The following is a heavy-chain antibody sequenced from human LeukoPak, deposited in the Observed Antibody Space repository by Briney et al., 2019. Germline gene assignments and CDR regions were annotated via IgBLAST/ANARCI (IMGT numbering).Heavy chain of an antibody. D-gene: IGHD3-16*01. CDR3: AGAPIPYDRSRTDYRFDP. CDR2: IYYSGST. CDR1: GGSISSYY. J-gene: IGHJ5*02. V-gene: IGHV4-59*01. Sequence: PSETLSLTCSVSGGSISSYYWSWIRQPPGKGLEWIGYIYYSGSTNYNPSLKSRVAISLDTSKSQFSLKLTSVTAADTAVYYCAGAPIPYDRSRTDYRFDPWGQGTLVTVAS.